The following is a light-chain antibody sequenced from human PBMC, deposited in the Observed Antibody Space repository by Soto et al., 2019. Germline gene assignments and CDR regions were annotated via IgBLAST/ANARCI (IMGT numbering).Light chain of an antibody. Sequence: QLVLTQPPSASGTPGQRVTISCSGGSSNIGSNTVNWYQQLPGTAPKLLIYSNNQRPSGVPDRFSGSKSGTSASLAISGLQSEDEADSYCAAWDDSLNGPVFGGGTKVTVL. CDR3: AAWDDSLNGPV. V-gene: IGLV1-44*01. J-gene: IGLJ3*02. CDR1: SSNIGSNT. CDR2: SNN.